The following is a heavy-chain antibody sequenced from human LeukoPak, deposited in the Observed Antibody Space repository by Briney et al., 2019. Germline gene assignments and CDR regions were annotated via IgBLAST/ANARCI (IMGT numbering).Heavy chain of an antibody. CDR2: INPNNGGT. CDR3: SRDLTAVTSGDY. J-gene: IGHJ4*02. V-gene: IGHV1-2*02. CDR1: GYTFTGYY. D-gene: IGHD4-11*01. Sequence: ASVKVSCEASGYTFTGYYIHWVRQAPGQGLEWVAWINPNNGGTAYAQNFQGRVTLTSDKSISTVYMELSGLRSDDTAVYFCSRDLTAVTSGDYWGQGTVVTVSS.